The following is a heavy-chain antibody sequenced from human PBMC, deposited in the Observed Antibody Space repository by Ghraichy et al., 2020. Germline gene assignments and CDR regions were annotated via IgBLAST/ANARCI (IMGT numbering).Heavy chain of an antibody. CDR2: INQGGSEK. D-gene: IGHD2-21*02. V-gene: IGHV3-7*01. CDR3: ARDEGDHGWFDP. CDR1: GFTFSNYW. J-gene: IGHJ5*02. Sequence: LSLTCAASGFTFSNYWMSWVRQAPGKGLEWVANINQGGSEKYYVDSVRGRVTISRDNAENSLYLQMNSLRAEDTAVYYCARDEGDHGWFDPWGQGTLVTVSS.